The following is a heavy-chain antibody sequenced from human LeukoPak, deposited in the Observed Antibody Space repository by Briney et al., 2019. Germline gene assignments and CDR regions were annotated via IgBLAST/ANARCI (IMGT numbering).Heavy chain of an antibody. D-gene: IGHD3-9*01. V-gene: IGHV3-23*01. J-gene: IGHJ4*02. Sequence: GGSLRLSCAASGFTFSSHAMSWVRQAPGKGLEWVSAISISGGNTYYADSVKGRFTISRDNSKNTLYLQMNSLRAEDTGVFYCAKVSYYDILSPSYYFDYWGQGTLVTVSS. CDR3: AKVSYYDILSPSYYFDY. CDR2: ISISGGNT. CDR1: GFTFSSHA.